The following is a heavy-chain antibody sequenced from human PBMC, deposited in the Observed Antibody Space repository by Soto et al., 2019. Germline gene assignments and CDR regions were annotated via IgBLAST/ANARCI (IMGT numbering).Heavy chain of an antibody. J-gene: IGHJ5*02. D-gene: IGHD2-15*01. CDR2: IYHSGST. V-gene: IGHV4-4*02. Sequence: SETLSLTCAVSGGSISSSNWWSWVRQPPGKGLEWIGEIYHSGSTNYNPSLKSRVTISVDKSKNQFSLKLSSVTAADTAVYYCARVPAGIVDRWFDPWGQGTLVTVSS. CDR3: ARVPAGIVDRWFDP. CDR1: GGSISSSNW.